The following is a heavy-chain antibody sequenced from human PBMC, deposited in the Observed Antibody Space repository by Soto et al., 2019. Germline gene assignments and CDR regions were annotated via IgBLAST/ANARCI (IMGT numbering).Heavy chain of an antibody. Sequence: QVQLVESGGGVVQPERSLRLSCAASGFTFSRYGMHWVRQTPGKGLEWGAVISDNGSDKYYGDSVKGRFTISRDNSKNTLDLQMNSLRAEDTAVYFCARDPFGQTYPVVYDYWGQGTLVTVSS. J-gene: IGHJ4*02. V-gene: IGHV3-30*03. CDR3: ARDPFGQTYPVVYDY. D-gene: IGHD3-3*01. CDR2: ISDNGSDK. CDR1: GFTFSRYG.